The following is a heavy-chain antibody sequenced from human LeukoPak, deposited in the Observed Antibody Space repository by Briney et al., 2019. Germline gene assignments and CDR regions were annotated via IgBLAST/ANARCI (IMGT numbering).Heavy chain of an antibody. V-gene: IGHV3-21*01. D-gene: IGHD7-27*01. CDR1: GFTFSSYS. Sequence: GGSLRLSCAASGFTFSSYSMNWVRQAPGKGLEWVSSISSSSYIHYADSVKGRFTISRDNAKNSLYLQMNSLRAEDTAVYYCARTLGKRDPYYFDYWGQGTLVTVST. CDR2: ISSSSYI. J-gene: IGHJ4*02. CDR3: ARTLGKRDPYYFDY.